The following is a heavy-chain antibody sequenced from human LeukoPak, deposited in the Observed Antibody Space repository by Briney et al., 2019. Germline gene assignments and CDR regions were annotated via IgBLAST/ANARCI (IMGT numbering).Heavy chain of an antibody. V-gene: IGHV4-4*02. Sequence: PGGSLRLSCAASGFTSSSYWMSWVRQPPGKGLEWIGEIFQTGSTNYNPSLKSRVTISVDTSKNQFSLKLSSVTAADTALYYCARPYYMYGMDVWGQGTTVTVSS. CDR3: ARPYYMYGMDV. CDR1: GFTSSSYW. J-gene: IGHJ6*02. CDR2: IFQTGST.